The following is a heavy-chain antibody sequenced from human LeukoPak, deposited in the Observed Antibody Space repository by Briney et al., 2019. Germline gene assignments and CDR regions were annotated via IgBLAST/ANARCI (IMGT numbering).Heavy chain of an antibody. CDR2: IFPSGGEI. J-gene: IGHJ4*02. CDR3: ATYRQVLLPFES. CDR1: GFTFSNYA. Sequence: GGSLRLSCAASGFTFSNYAMHWVRQPPGKGLEWVSSIFPSGGEIHYADSVRGRFTISRDNSKSTLSLQMNSLRAEDTAIYYCATYRQVLLPFESWGQGTLVTVSS. V-gene: IGHV3-23*01. D-gene: IGHD2-8*02.